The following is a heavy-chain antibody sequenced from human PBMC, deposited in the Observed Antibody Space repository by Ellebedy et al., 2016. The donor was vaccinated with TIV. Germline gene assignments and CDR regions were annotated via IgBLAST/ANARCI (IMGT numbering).Heavy chain of an antibody. CDR3: ARGVLSKWLDP. J-gene: IGHJ5*02. D-gene: IGHD5/OR15-5a*01. CDR1: GGSTSTYY. V-gene: IGHV4-59*01. CDR2: VYYSGSP. Sequence: MPSETLSLTCTVSGGSTSTYYWTWIRQPPGKGLEWIGNVYYSGSPNYNPSLKSRVTISLDTSKKQVALKLDSVTAADTAVYYCARGVLSKWLDPWGRGILVTVAS.